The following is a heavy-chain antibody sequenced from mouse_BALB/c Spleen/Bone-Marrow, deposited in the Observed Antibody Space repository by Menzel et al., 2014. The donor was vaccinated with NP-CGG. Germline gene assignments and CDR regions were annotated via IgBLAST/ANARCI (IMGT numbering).Heavy chain of an antibody. Sequence: LQESGAEQAKPGASVKMSCKASGYTFTRYWMHWVKQRPGQGLEWIGYINPSAGDTEYNQKFKDKATLTADMSSSTAYMQLSSLTSEDSAVYYCARGNYEAMDSWGQGTSVTVSS. D-gene: IGHD2-1*01. CDR1: GYTFTRYW. V-gene: IGHV1-7*01. CDR3: ARGNYEAMDS. J-gene: IGHJ4*01. CDR2: INPSAGDT.